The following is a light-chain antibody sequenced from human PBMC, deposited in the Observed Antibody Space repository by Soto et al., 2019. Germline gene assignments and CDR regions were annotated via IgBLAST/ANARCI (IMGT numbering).Light chain of an antibody. CDR1: QSVSRNF. CDR2: GAS. V-gene: IGKV3-20*01. CDR3: QQYGSSPRT. J-gene: IGKJ1*01. Sequence: EIVLTQSPGTLSLSPGERATLSCRASQSVSRNFLAWYQQKPGQAPRLLIYGASNRATGIPDRFSGSGSGTDFTHTISRLEPEDFAVFYCQQYGSSPRTFGKGTKVDIK.